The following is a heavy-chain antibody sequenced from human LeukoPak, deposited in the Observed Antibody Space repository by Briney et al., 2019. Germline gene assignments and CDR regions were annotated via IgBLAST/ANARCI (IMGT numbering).Heavy chain of an antibody. V-gene: IGHV4-59*01. CDR1: GGSISTYY. CDR3: ARVNYFDSSGAHDY. CDR2: IYFSGST. Sequence: SETLSLTCTVSGGSISTYYWSWTRQPPGKGLEWIGYIYFSGSTNYNPSLKSRVTISVDTSKNQFSLKLSSVTAADTAVYYCARVNYFDSSGAHDYWGQGTLVTVSS. D-gene: IGHD3-22*01. J-gene: IGHJ4*02.